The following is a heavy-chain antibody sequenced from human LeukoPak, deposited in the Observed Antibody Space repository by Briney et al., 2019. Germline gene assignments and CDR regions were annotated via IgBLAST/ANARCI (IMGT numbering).Heavy chain of an antibody. V-gene: IGHV3-23*01. D-gene: IGHD2-15*01. CDR1: GFTFSSYA. J-gene: IGHJ4*02. CDR2: ISSSGDST. Sequence: GGSLRLSCAASGFTFSSYAMSSVRQAPGKGLEWVSTISSSGDSTYYADSVKGRFTISRDNSKNTLYLQMSSLRAEDTAVYYCAKAKYCSAGTCYFDYWGQGTLVTVSS. CDR3: AKAKYCSAGTCYFDY.